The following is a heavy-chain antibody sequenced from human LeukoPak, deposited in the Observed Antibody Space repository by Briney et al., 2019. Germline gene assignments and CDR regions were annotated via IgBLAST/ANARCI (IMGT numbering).Heavy chain of an antibody. Sequence: SETLSLTCAVYGGSFSGYYWSWIRQPPGKGLEWIGYIYYTRSTHYNPSLKSRVTISVDTSKNQFSLKLSSVTAADTAVYYCARVRYSDVLTGYYGDGYFDYWGQGTLVTVSS. CDR3: ARVRYSDVLTGYYGDGYFDY. CDR2: IYYTRST. CDR1: GGSFSGYY. D-gene: IGHD3-9*01. J-gene: IGHJ4*02. V-gene: IGHV4-59*01.